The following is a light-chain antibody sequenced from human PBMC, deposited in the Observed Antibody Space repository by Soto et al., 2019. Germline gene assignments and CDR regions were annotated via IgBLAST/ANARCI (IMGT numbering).Light chain of an antibody. CDR3: TSYSSGSTHVL. V-gene: IGLV2-8*01. Sequence: QSVLTQPPSASGSPGQSVTISCTGTSSDVGGYNYVSWYQQHPGKAPKLMIYEVSKRPSGVPDRFSGSKSGNTASLTVSGLQAADEADYYCTSYSSGSTHVLFGGGTKLTVL. J-gene: IGLJ2*01. CDR1: SSDVGGYNY. CDR2: EVS.